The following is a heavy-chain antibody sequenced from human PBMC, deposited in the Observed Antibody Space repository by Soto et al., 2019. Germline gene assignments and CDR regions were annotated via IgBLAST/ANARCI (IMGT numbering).Heavy chain of an antibody. J-gene: IGHJ4*02. CDR1: GFTFNSAW. V-gene: IGHV3-15*01. Sequence: PGGSLRLSCAASGFTFNSAWMSWVRQAPGKGLEWVGRIKKLTDGGTTDYAAPVKGRFTISRDDSKNTLYLQMDSLKTEDTALYYCTTGTGSFTIGFWGQGTLVTVSS. CDR3: TTGTGSFTIGF. CDR2: IKKLTDGGTT. D-gene: IGHD3-3*01.